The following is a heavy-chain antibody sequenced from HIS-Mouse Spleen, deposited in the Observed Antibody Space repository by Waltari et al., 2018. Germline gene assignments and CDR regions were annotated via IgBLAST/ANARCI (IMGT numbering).Heavy chain of an antibody. J-gene: IGHJ2*01. CDR3: AREIPYSSSWYDWYFDL. D-gene: IGHD6-13*01. CDR1: GGSISSSSYY. CDR2: IYYSGRT. V-gene: IGHV4-39*07. Sequence: QLQLQESGPGLVKPSETLSLTCTVSGGSISSSSYYWGWIRPPPGKGLEWIGRIYYSGRTSNPSLKSRVTISVDTSKNQFSLKLSSVTAADTAVYYCAREIPYSSSWYDWYFDLWGRGTLVTVSS.